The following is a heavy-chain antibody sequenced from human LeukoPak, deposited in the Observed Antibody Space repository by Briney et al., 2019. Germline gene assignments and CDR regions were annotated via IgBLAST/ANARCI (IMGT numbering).Heavy chain of an antibody. Sequence: ASVKVSCKASGYTFTSYDINWVRRATGQGLEWMGWMNPNSGNTGYAQKFQGRVTITRNTSISTAYTELSSLRSEDTAVYYCARVITHFNWFDPWGQGTLVTVSS. D-gene: IGHD1-20*01. CDR3: ARVITHFNWFDP. J-gene: IGHJ5*02. V-gene: IGHV1-8*03. CDR1: GYTFTSYD. CDR2: MNPNSGNT.